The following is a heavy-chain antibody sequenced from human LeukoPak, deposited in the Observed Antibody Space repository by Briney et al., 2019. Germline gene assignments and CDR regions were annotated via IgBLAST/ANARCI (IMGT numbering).Heavy chain of an antibody. J-gene: IGHJ5*02. Sequence: PGGPLRLSCAASGFTFSSYEMNWVRQAPGKGLEWVSYISSSGSTIYYADSVKGRFTTSRDNDKNSLYLQMSGLRAEDTSVYCCARDTNGDGWFDRWGQGTLVTVSS. CDR1: GFTFSSYE. CDR3: ARDTNGDGWFDR. D-gene: IGHD4-17*01. V-gene: IGHV3-48*03. CDR2: ISSSGSTI.